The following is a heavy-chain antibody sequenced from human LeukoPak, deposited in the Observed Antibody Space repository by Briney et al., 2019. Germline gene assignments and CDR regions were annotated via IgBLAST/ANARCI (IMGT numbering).Heavy chain of an antibody. CDR3: TRGAGWLIDY. V-gene: IGHV4-59*01. J-gene: IGHJ4*02. Sequence: SETLSLTCTVSGGSITYYYWNWIRQPPGKGLEWVGYMYYSGITDYNPSLKSRVTISADTSKNQFSLKLNSLTTADTAVYYCTRGAGWLIDYWGQGILVTVSS. D-gene: IGHD3-16*01. CDR2: MYYSGIT. CDR1: GGSITYYY.